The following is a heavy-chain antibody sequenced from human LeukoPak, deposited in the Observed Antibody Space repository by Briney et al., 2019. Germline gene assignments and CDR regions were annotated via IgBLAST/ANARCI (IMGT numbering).Heavy chain of an antibody. CDR2: IIPIFGTA. CDR1: GGTFSSYA. D-gene: IGHD3-22*01. V-gene: IGHV1-69*05. J-gene: IGHJ4*02. CDR3: ARDYDSSGYSIGYYFDY. Sequence: GASVKVSCKASGGTFSSYAISWVRQAPGQGLEWMGRIIPIFGTANYAQKFQGRVTITTDESTSTAYMELSSLRSEDTAVYYCARDYDSSGYSIGYYFDYWGQGTLVTVSS.